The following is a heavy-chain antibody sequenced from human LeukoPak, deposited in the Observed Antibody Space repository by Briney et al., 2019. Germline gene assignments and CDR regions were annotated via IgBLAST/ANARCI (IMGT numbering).Heavy chain of an antibody. J-gene: IGHJ4*02. Sequence: SETLSLTCGVSGGSISGTNWWSWVRQPPGQGLEWIGEISLAGQTNYNPSLNGRVTMSLDKSSNQLSLHLTSVTAADTATYFCSRESGPFCPFGYWGQGALVIVSS. D-gene: IGHD1-26*01. CDR2: ISLAGQT. CDR1: GGSISGTNW. V-gene: IGHV4/OR15-8*02. CDR3: SRESGPFCPFGY.